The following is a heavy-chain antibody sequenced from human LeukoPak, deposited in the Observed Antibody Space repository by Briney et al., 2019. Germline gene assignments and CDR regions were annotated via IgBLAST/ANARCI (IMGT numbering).Heavy chain of an antibody. D-gene: IGHD5-18*01. CDR2: ISSSSSYI. Sequence: GGSLRLSCAASGFTFSSYSMNWVRQAPGKGLEWVSSISSSSSYIYYADSVKGRFTISRDNAKNSLYLQMNSLRAEDTAVYYCARDPPGYTYGYLGYWGQGTLVTVSS. CDR3: ARDPPGYTYGYLGY. J-gene: IGHJ4*02. V-gene: IGHV3-21*01. CDR1: GFTFSSYS.